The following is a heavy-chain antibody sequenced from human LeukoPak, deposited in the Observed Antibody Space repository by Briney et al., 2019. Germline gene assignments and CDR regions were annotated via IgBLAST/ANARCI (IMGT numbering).Heavy chain of an antibody. J-gene: IGHJ4*02. CDR2: ISYDGSNK. V-gene: IGHV3-30*18. CDR3: AKGIYSYDSNYFDY. Sequence: HPGGPLRLSCAASGFTFSSYGMHWVRQAPGKGLEWVAVISYDGSNKYYADSVKGRFTISRDNSKNTLYLQMNSLRAEDTAVYYCAKGIYSYDSNYFDYWGQGTLVTVSS. D-gene: IGHD5-18*01. CDR1: GFTFSSYG.